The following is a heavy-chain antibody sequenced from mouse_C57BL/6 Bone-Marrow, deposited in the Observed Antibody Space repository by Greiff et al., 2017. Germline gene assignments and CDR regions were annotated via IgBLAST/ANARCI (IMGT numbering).Heavy chain of an antibody. Sequence: EVMLVESGGGLVKPGGSLKLSCAASGFTFSDYGMHWVRQAPEKGLEWVAYISSGSSTIYYADTVKGRFTISRDNAKNTLFLQMTSLRSEDTAMYYCARDWYYFDYWGQGTTRTVSA. D-gene: IGHD4-1*01. CDR2: ISSGSSTI. CDR3: ARDWYYFDY. V-gene: IGHV5-17*01. J-gene: IGHJ2*01. CDR1: GFTFSDYG.